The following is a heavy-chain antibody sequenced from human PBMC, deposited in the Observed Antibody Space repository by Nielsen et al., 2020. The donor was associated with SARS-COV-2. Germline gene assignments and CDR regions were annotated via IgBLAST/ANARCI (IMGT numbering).Heavy chain of an antibody. Sequence: GESLKTSCAASGLPFSSSGMHWVRQAPGKGLEGVAVIWYDGSNKYYADSVKGRFTISRDNSKNTLYLQMNSLRAEDTAVYYCARDRPNFYYYGMDVWGQGTTVTVSS. CDR3: ARDRPNFYYYGMDV. CDR2: IWYDGSNK. CDR1: GLPFSSSG. J-gene: IGHJ6*02. V-gene: IGHV3-33*08.